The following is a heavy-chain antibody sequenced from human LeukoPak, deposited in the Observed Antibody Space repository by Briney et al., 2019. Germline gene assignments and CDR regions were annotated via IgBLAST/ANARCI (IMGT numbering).Heavy chain of an antibody. CDR2: TYRSKWYN. CDR1: GDSVSSNSAA. V-gene: IGHV6-1*01. CDR3: ARDLRSGGVTYGQDS. D-gene: IGHD5-18*01. Sequence: SQTLSLTCAISGDSVSSNSAAWNWIRQSPSRGLEWLGRTYRSKWYNDYAVSVKSRITINPDTSKNQFSLQLNSVTPDDTAVYYCARDLRSGGVTYGQDSWGQGTLVTVSS. J-gene: IGHJ4*02.